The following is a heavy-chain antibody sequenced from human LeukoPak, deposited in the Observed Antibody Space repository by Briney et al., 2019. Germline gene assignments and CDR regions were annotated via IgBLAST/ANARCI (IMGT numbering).Heavy chain of an antibody. CDR2: IHYTGST. CDR3: ARTGGDCSSGLCNYAIDT. D-gene: IGHD2-21*02. Sequence: SETLSLTCTVSGGSISSYDWSWLRQPPGKGRGGLGYIHYTGSTDYNPSLGSRVTLSIDMSKNQFSLRLSSVTAADTAVYSCARTGGDCSSGLCNYAIDTWGPGTPVTVS. V-gene: IGHV4-59*01. CDR1: GGSISSYD. J-gene: IGHJ6*02.